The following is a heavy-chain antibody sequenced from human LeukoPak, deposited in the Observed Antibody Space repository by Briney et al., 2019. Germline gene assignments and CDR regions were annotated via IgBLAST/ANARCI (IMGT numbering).Heavy chain of an antibody. J-gene: IGHJ4*02. CDR2: IYHSGST. CDR3: ARGSSWFTFDY. V-gene: IGHV4-38-2*02. D-gene: IGHD6-13*01. CDR1: GGSISSYY. Sequence: SETLSLTCTVSGGSISSYYWSWIRQPPGKGLEWIGSIYHSGSTYYNPSLKSRVTISVDTSKNQFSLKLSSVTAADTAVYYCARGSSWFTFDYWGQGTLVTVSS.